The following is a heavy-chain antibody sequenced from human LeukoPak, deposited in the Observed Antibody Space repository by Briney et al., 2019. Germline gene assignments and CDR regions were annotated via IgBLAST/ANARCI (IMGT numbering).Heavy chain of an antibody. V-gene: IGHV3-23*01. J-gene: IGHJ3*02. D-gene: IGHD3-16*01. CDR1: GFTFSSYG. CDR2: ISGSGGST. Sequence: GGTLRLSCAASGFTFSSYGMSWVRQAPGKGLEWVSAISGSGGSTYYADSVKGRFTISRDNSKNTLYLQMNSLRAEDTAVYYCARGDYVWGSYGTSDAFDIWGQGTMVTVSS. CDR3: ARGDYVWGSYGTSDAFDI.